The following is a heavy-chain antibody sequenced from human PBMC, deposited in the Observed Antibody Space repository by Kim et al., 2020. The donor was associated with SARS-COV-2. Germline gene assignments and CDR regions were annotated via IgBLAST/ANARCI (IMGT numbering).Heavy chain of an antibody. CDR3: ARSVVVVAQGGFNYYYGMDV. D-gene: IGHD2-15*01. V-gene: IGHV4-34*01. CDR1: GGSFSGYY. Sequence: SETLSLTCAVYGGSFSGYYWSWIRQPPGKGLEWIGEINHSGSTNYNPSLKSRVTISVDTSKNQFSLKLSSVTAADTAVYYCARSVVVVAQGGFNYYYGMDVWGQGTTVTVSS. CDR2: INHSGST. J-gene: IGHJ6*02.